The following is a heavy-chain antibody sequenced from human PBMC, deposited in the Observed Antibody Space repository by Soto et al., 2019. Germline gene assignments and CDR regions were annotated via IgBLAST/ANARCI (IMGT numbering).Heavy chain of an antibody. CDR1: GGTVSSYA. CDR2: IIPIFGTA. CDR3: ARLYSGYDFYNWFDP. Sequence: QVQLVQSGAEVKKPGSSVKVSCKASGGTVSSYAISWVRQAPGQGLEWMGGIIPIFGTANYAQKFQGRVTITADESTSTAYMELSSLRSEDTAVYYCARLYSGYDFYNWFDPWGQGTLVTVSS. J-gene: IGHJ5*02. D-gene: IGHD5-12*01. V-gene: IGHV1-69*12.